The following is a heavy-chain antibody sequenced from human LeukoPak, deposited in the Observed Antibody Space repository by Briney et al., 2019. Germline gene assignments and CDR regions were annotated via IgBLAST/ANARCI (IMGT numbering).Heavy chain of an antibody. Sequence: SGPTLVNPRQTLTLTCTLSGSSLSISGVGVGWIRQPPGKALEWLALIYWDEEKRYSPSLKSRLTITKDTSKNQVVLTMTKMDPVDTATYFCAHSTGFGSGCEGFANWGQGTLVSVFS. CDR3: AHSTGFGSGCEGFAN. J-gene: IGHJ4*02. D-gene: IGHD6-19*01. V-gene: IGHV2-5*02. CDR1: GSSLSISGVG. CDR2: IYWDEEK.